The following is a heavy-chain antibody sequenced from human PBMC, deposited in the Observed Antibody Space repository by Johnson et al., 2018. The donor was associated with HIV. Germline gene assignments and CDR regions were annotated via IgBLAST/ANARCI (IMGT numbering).Heavy chain of an antibody. CDR3: TTYTTMVTMYVEIKGGAFDI. CDR2: INGDGSRT. D-gene: IGHD5-18*01. Sequence: VQLVESGGGLVQPGGSLRLSCGASGFTFSDHWMQWVRQAPGKGLVWVSRINGDGSRTSYADSVKGRFTIARNNAKNTLYLQMNSLKTEDTAVYYCTTYTTMVTMYVEIKGGAFDIWGQGTMVTVSS. J-gene: IGHJ3*02. V-gene: IGHV3-74*01. CDR1: GFTFSDHW.